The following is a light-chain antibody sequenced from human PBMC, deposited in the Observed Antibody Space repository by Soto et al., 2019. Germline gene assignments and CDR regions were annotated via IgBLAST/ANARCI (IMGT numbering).Light chain of an antibody. CDR1: QRVSSSY. J-gene: IGKJ3*01. Sequence: EIVLTQSPDTLSVSPGERATLSCRASQRVSSSYLGWYQQKPGQAPSLLIYGASSRATGIPDRFTGSGSGTDFPLTISRLEPEDFAVYYCQQYGSSSLTFGPGTKVDI. CDR2: GAS. V-gene: IGKV3-20*01. CDR3: QQYGSSSLT.